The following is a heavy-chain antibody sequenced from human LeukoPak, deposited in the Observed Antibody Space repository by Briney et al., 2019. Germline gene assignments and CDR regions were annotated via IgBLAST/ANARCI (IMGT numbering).Heavy chain of an antibody. CDR3: ARQIVDYYYYMDV. V-gene: IGHV5-51*07. D-gene: IGHD3-16*02. CDR1: GYSITNYW. Sequence: GEALKISSKGAGYSITNYWSCWGQQMAGERLEMGGIIYPGDSDTRYSPSFQGQVTISADKSISTAYLQWSSLKASETAMYYCARQIVDYYYYMDVWGKGTTVTISS. J-gene: IGHJ6*03. CDR2: IYPGDSDT.